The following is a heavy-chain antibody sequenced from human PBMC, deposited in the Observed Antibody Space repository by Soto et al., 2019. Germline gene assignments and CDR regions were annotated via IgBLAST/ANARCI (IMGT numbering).Heavy chain of an antibody. CDR2: IYDSGST. CDR1: GESLKKHS. V-gene: IGHV4-59*11. Sequence: SENLLHTTSVSGESLKKHSWAGFRHSPGKGLEWIGNIYDSGSTNYSPALKSRVSMSVDTSKNLFSLKMNSVTAADTAVYYCARDNYGGMLAFWGPGTLGTVS. J-gene: IGHJ4*02. D-gene: IGHD4-17*01. CDR3: ARDNYGGMLAF.